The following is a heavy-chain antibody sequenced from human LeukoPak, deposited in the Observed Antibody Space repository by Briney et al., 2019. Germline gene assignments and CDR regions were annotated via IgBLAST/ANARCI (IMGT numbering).Heavy chain of an antibody. D-gene: IGHD6-19*01. V-gene: IGHV1-69*13. Sequence: ASVKVSCKASGGTFSSYAISWVRQAPGQGLEWMGGIIPIFGTANYAQKFQGRVTITADESTSTAYMELSSLRSEDTAVYYCARAGYSSGWYGGFDYWGQGTLVTVSS. J-gene: IGHJ4*02. CDR3: ARAGYSSGWYGGFDY. CDR1: GGTFSSYA. CDR2: IIPIFGTA.